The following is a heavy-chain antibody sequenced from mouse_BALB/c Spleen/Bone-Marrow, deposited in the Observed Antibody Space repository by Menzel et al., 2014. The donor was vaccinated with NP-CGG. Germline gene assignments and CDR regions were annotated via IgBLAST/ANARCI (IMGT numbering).Heavy chain of an antibody. CDR2: IYPGSGST. Sequence: LQQSGSELVRPGASVKLSCKASGYTFTSYWMHWVKQRPGQGLEWIGNIYPGSGSTNYDEKFKSKATLTVDTSSSTAYMHLSSLTSEDSAVYYCTRSGYYGSSYGYFDVWGAGTTVTVSS. CDR3: TRSGYYGSSYGYFDV. D-gene: IGHD1-1*01. J-gene: IGHJ1*02. V-gene: IGHV1S22*01. CDR1: GYTFTSYW.